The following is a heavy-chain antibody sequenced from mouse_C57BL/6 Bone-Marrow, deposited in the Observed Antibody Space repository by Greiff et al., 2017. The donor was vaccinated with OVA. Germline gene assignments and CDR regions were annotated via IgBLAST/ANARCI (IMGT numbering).Heavy chain of an antibody. CDR3: TRSTQEGYFDV. Sequence: QVQLKQSGAELVRPGASVTLSCKASGYTFTDYEMHWVKQTPVHGLEWIGAIDPETGGTAYNQKFKGKAILTADKSSSTAYMERRSLTSEDSAVYYCTRSTQEGYFDVWGTGTTVTVSS. CDR1: GYTFTDYE. J-gene: IGHJ1*03. V-gene: IGHV1-15*01. CDR2: IDPETGGT.